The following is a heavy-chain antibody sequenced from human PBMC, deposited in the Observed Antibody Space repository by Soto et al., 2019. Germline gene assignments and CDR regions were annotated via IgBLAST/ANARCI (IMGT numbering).Heavy chain of an antibody. Sequence: KFSCKVSGYTLTELSMHWLRQAPGKGLEWMGGFDPEDGETIYAQKFQGRVTMTEDTSTDTAYMELSSLRSEDTAVYYCATNSGSYSRSQFDYWGQGTLVTVSS. J-gene: IGHJ4*02. D-gene: IGHD1-26*01. CDR3: ATNSGSYSRSQFDY. V-gene: IGHV1-24*01. CDR1: GYTLTELS. CDR2: FDPEDGET.